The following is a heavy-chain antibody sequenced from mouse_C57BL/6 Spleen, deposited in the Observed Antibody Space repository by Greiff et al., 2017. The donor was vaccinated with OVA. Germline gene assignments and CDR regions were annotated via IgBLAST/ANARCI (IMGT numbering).Heavy chain of an antibody. D-gene: IGHD4-1*01. J-gene: IGHJ4*01. CDR1: GFTFSDYG. CDR3: ARPKLGYAMDY. CDR2: ISSGSSTI. Sequence: EVQGVESGGGLVKPGGSLKLSCAASGFTFSDYGMHWVRQAPEKGLEWVAYISSGSSTIYYADTVQGRFTISRDNAKNTLFLQMTSLRSEDTAMYYCARPKLGYAMDYWGQGTSVTVSS. V-gene: IGHV5-17*01.